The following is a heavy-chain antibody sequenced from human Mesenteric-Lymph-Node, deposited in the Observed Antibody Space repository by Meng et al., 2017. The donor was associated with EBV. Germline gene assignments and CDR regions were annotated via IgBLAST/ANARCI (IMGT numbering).Heavy chain of an antibody. CDR3: TSGSGTYSPFAF. CDR2: TIPVLGTT. D-gene: IGHD2-21*01. Sequence: QGQLVRFGAEVKQPGSSVKVSCKASGGIFSSYAISWVRQAPGQGLEWMGGTIPVLGTTTYAQSFQGRVAITAADESTTTVYMEVRSLKPEDTAIYFCTSGSGTYSPFAFWGQGTLVTVSS. V-gene: IGHV1-69*01. CDR1: GGIFSSYA. J-gene: IGHJ4*02.